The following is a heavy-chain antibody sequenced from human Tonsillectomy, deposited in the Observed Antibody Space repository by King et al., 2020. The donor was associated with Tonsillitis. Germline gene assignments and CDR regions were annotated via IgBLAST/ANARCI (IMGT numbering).Heavy chain of an antibody. V-gene: IGHV4-59*01. D-gene: IGHD1-26*01. Sequence: VQLQESGPGVVKPSETLSLTCTVSGGSFSSYYWSWIRQSPGKGLDWIAYISYSGSTDYNPSLKSRVTMSIDTSKQQFSLRLSSLTAADTPVYYCAGLRLVGETWSYSYYGLDVWGQGTTVSVSS. J-gene: IGHJ6*02. CDR3: AGLRLVGETWSYSYYGLDV. CDR1: GGSFSSYY. CDR2: ISYSGST.